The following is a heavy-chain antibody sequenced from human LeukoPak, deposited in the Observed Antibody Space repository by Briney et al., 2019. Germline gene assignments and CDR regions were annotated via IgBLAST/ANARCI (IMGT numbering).Heavy chain of an antibody. CDR3: AIIGNSGIAAAGTYYYYMDV. V-gene: IGHV1-69*05. Sequence: SVKVSCKASGGTFSSYAISWVRQAPGQGLEWMGGIIPIFGTANYAQKFQGRVTITTDESTSTAYMELSSLRSEDTAVYYCAIIGNSGIAAAGTYYYYMDVWGKGTTVTVSS. CDR2: IIPIFGTA. CDR1: GGTFSSYA. J-gene: IGHJ6*03. D-gene: IGHD6-13*01.